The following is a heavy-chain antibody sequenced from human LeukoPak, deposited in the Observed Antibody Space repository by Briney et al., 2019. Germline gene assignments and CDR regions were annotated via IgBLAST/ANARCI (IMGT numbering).Heavy chain of an antibody. CDR3: AKDYGDIAVAGAY. Sequence: GGSLRLSCAASGFTVSSNYMSWVRQAPGKGLEWVSVIYSGGSTYYADSVKGRFTISRDNSKNTLYLQMNSLRAEDTAVYYCAKDYGDIAVAGAYWGQGTLVTVSS. CDR2: IYSGGST. D-gene: IGHD6-19*01. CDR1: GFTVSSNY. V-gene: IGHV3-66*02. J-gene: IGHJ4*02.